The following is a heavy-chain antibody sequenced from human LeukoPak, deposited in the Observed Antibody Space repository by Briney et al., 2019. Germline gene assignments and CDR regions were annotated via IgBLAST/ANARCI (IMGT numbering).Heavy chain of an antibody. CDR2: IWFDGIRK. CDR3: ARDLEDSSPFGAFDM. CDR1: GFTFSSYG. Sequence: GGSLILSCTTSGFTFSSYGMHWVRQVPGKGLEWVAAIWFDGIRKYYADSVKGRLTISRDNSRNTLYLQMNSLRAEDTAVYYCARDLEDSSPFGAFDMWGQGTMVTVSS. D-gene: IGHD3-22*01. J-gene: IGHJ3*02. V-gene: IGHV3-33*01.